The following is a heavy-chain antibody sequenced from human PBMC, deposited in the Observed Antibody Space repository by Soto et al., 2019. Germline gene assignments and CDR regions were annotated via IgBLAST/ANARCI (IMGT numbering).Heavy chain of an antibody. J-gene: IGHJ5*02. CDR3: TTDGGYNFGYWFEP. V-gene: IGHV3-15*01. D-gene: IGHD5-18*01. CDR2: IKAKTDGGTI. Sequence: GGSLRLSCATSGFTFTYAWMSWVRQAPGKGLEWIGRIKAKTDGGTIDYAAPVKGRFTISRDDSKNTLYLQMNSLKTEDSGMYYCTTDGGYNFGYWFEPWGQGTQVTV. CDR1: GFTFTYAW.